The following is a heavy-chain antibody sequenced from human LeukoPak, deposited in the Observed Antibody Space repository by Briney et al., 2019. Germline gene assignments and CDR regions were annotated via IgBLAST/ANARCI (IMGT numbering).Heavy chain of an antibody. J-gene: IGHJ5*02. D-gene: IGHD3-10*01. CDR3: ARDLGVRGVKNWFDP. V-gene: IGHV1-2*02. Sequence: GASVKVSCKASGYTFTDYYIHWVRQTPGQGLEWMGWINPNSGGTDYARKFQGRVTMTRDTSLSTAYMEFSSLRSDDTAVYYCARDLGVRGVKNWFDPWGQGALVTVSS. CDR2: INPNSGGT. CDR1: GYTFTDYY.